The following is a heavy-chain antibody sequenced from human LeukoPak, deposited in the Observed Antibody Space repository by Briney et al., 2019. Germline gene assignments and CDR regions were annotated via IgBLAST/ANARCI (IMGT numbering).Heavy chain of an antibody. Sequence: SETLSLTCAVSGGSISSSNWWSWVRQLPGKGLEWIGEIYHSGSTNYNPSLKSRVTISVDKSKNQFSLKLSSVTAADTAVYYCARDGLLWFGELFTPGWFDPWGQGTLVTVSS. CDR1: GGSISSSNW. J-gene: IGHJ5*02. CDR3: ARDGLLWFGELFTPGWFDP. CDR2: IYHSGST. V-gene: IGHV4-4*02. D-gene: IGHD3-10*01.